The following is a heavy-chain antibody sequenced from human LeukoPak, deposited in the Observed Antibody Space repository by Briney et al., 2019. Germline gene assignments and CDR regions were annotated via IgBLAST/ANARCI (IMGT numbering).Heavy chain of an antibody. D-gene: IGHD3-22*01. CDR2: IIPILGIA. CDR3: ARDGGYYYDSSGYYLDY. CDR1: GGTFSSYA. Sequence: ASVKVSCKASGGTFSSYAISWVRQAPGRGLEWMGRIIPILGIANYAQKFQGRVTITADKSTSTAYMELSSLRSEDTAVYYCARDGGYYYDSSGYYLDYWGQGTLVTVSS. J-gene: IGHJ4*02. V-gene: IGHV1-69*04.